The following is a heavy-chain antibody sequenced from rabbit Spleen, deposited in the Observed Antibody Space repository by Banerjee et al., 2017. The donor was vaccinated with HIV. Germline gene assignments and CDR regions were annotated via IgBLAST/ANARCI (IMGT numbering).Heavy chain of an antibody. V-gene: IGHV1S45*01. J-gene: IGHJ6*01. CDR1: GVSFSDKDV. Sequence: QEQLEESGGGLVKPEGSLTLTCKASGVSFSDKDVMCWVRQAPGKGLEWIACIHTGSSGSTYYASWAKGRFTISKTSSTTGTLQMTSLTVADTATYFCARDTGSSFSSYGMDLWGQGTLVTVS. D-gene: IGHD8-1*01. CDR3: ARDTGSSFSSYGMDL. CDR2: IHTGSSGST.